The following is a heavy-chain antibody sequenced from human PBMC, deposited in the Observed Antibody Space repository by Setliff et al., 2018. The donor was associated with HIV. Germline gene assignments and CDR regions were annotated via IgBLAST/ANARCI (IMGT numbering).Heavy chain of an antibody. V-gene: IGHV1-2*02. CDR3: ARQLSNSLES. CDR1: GYTFTGYY. J-gene: IGHJ4*02. Sequence: VASVKVSCKASGYTFTGYYMHWVRQAPGQGLEWMGWINPNSGDTNYAQKFQGRVTMTRDTSISTAYMELSRLRSDDTAVYYCARQLSNSLESWGQGTPVTVSS. D-gene: IGHD1-1*01. CDR2: INPNSGDT.